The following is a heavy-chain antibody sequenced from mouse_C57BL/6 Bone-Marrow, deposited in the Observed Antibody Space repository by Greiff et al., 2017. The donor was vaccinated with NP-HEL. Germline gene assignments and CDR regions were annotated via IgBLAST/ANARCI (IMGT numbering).Heavy chain of an antibody. V-gene: IGHV1-54*01. CDR1: GYAFTNYL. CDR3: ARGKIYLYFDY. J-gene: IGHJ2*01. CDR2: INPGSGGT. Sequence: QVQLKESGAELVRPGTSVKVSCKASGYAFTNYLIEWVKQRPGQGLEWIGVINPGSGGTNYNEKFKGKATLTADKSSSTAYMQLSSLTSEDAAVYFCARGKIYLYFDYWGQGTTLTVSS. D-gene: IGHD5-5*01.